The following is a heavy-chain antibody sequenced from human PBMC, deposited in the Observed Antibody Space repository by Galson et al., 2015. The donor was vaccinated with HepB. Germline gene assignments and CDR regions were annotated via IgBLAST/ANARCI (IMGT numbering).Heavy chain of an antibody. V-gene: IGHV3-30-3*01. J-gene: IGHJ6*03. CDR1: GFTFSSYA. Sequence: SLRLSCAASGFTFSSYAMHWVRQGPGKGLEWVAAMSSEGSSIYYADSVKGRFTISRDNSKNTLYLQMNSLKTEDTAVYYCTADEIVVVPAVTYYMDVWGKGNPGHRLL. D-gene: IGHD2-2*01. CDR2: MSSEGSSI. CDR3: TADEIVVVPAVTYYMDV.